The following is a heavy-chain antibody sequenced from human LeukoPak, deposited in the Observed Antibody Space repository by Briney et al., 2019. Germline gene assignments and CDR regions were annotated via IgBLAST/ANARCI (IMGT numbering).Heavy chain of an antibody. J-gene: IGHJ6*03. CDR3: ASERGNYYYMDV. D-gene: IGHD6-13*01. CDR2: VYYSGTT. CDR1: GGSIISSSYY. Sequence: SETLSLTCIVSGGSIISSSYYWAWIRQPPGKGLEWIGSVYYSGTTYYNPSLKSRVTISVDTSKNQFSLKLNSVTAADTAVYYCASERGNYYYMDVWGKGTTVTVSS. V-gene: IGHV4-39*07.